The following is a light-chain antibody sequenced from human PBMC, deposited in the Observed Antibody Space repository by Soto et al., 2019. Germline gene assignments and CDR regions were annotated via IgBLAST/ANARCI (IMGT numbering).Light chain of an antibody. J-gene: IGLJ2*01. CDR2: EGN. Sequence: QSALTQPASVSGSPGQSITIYCTGTSSDIGSYNLVSWYQQHPGKAPKLMIYEGNKRPSGVSDRFSGSKSGNTASLTISGLQAEDEADYYCCSYAGSSSLLFGGGTKVTVL. CDR3: CSYAGSSSLL. V-gene: IGLV2-23*01. CDR1: SSDIGSYNL.